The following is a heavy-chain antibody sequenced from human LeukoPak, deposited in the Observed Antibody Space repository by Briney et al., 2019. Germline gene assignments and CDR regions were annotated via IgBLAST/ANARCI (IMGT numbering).Heavy chain of an antibody. V-gene: IGHV4-4*02. CDR3: AREPYYYDTSGPH. Sequence: PSETLSLTCAVSGGSISSSNWWSWVRQPPGKGLEWIGEIYHSGSTNYNPSLKSRVTISVDKSKNQFSLKLTSVTAADTAVYYCAREPYYYDTSGPHWGQGTLVTVSS. D-gene: IGHD3-22*01. J-gene: IGHJ4*02. CDR2: IYHSGST. CDR1: GGSISSSNW.